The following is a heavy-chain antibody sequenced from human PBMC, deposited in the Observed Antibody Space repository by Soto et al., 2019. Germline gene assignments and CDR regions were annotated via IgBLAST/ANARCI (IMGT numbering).Heavy chain of an antibody. D-gene: IGHD2-15*01. Sequence: GGSLRLSCAASGFTFSSYAMSWVRQAPGKGLEWVSAISGSGGSTYYADSVKGRFTISRDNSKNTLYLQMNSLRAEDTAVYYCAKAPTRTYCSGGSCYSVFDYWGQGTLVTVSS. CDR3: AKAPTRTYCSGGSCYSVFDY. CDR2: ISGSGGST. J-gene: IGHJ4*02. CDR1: GFTFSSYA. V-gene: IGHV3-23*01.